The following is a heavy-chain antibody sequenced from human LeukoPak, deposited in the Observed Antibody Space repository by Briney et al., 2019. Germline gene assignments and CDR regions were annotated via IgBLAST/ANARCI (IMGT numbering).Heavy chain of an antibody. D-gene: IGHD6-13*01. J-gene: IGHJ4*02. V-gene: IGHV1-69*05. CDR2: IIPIFGTA. CDR3: ASPTNSGGSWYNY. Sequence: ALVKVSCKASGGTFSSYAISWVRQAPGQGLEWMGRIIPIFGTANYAQKFQGRVTITTDESTSTAYMELSSLRSEDTAVYYCASPTNSGGSWYNYWGQGTLVTVFS. CDR1: GGTFSSYA.